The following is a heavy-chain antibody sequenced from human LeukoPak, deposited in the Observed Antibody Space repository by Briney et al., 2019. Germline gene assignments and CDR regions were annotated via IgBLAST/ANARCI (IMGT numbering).Heavy chain of an antibody. D-gene: IGHD1-7*01. V-gene: IGHV3-23*01. Sequence: GGSLRLSCVASGFTFSSYVISWVRQAPGKGLEWVSGIGGGGSTYYADSVKGRFTISRDNSKNTMYLQMNSLRAEDTAVYYCAKGLYSGTTYFDYWGQGTLVTVSS. CDR3: AKGLYSGTTYFDY. CDR2: IGGGGST. CDR1: GFTFSSYV. J-gene: IGHJ4*02.